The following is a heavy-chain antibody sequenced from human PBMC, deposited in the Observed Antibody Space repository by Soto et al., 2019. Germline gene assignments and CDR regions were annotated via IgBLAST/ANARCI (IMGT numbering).Heavy chain of an antibody. CDR1: GFTFSSYS. CDR2: ISYDGSNK. Sequence: QVQLVESGGGVVQPGRSLRLSCAASGFTFSSYSMHWVRQAPGKGLEWVAVISYDGSNKYYADSVKGRFTISRDNSKNTLYLQMNSLRAEDTAVYYCAKGQWELLYYWGQGTLVTVSS. CDR3: AKGQWELLYY. J-gene: IGHJ4*02. V-gene: IGHV3-30*18. D-gene: IGHD1-26*01.